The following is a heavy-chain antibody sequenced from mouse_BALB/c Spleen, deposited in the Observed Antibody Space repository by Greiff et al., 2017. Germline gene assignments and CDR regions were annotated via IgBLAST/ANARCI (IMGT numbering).Heavy chain of an antibody. V-gene: IGHV14-4*02. CDR1: GFNIKDYY. Sequence: VQLQQSGAELVRSGASVKLSCTASGFNIKDYYMHWVKQRPEQGLEWIGWIDPENGDTEYAPKFQGKATMTADTSSNTAYLQLSSLTSEDTAVYYCARSWGSTMITTLAYWGQGTLVTVSA. J-gene: IGHJ3*01. CDR2: IDPENGDT. D-gene: IGHD2-4*01. CDR3: ARSWGSTMITTLAY.